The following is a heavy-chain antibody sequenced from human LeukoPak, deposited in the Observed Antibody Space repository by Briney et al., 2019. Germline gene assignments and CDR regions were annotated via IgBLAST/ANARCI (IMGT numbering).Heavy chain of an antibody. CDR2: VNQGGTQK. V-gene: IGHV3-7*01. Sequence: GGSLRLSCAASGFTFSTQWMSWVRQAPGKGLEWVAIVNQGGTQKYYADSVKGRFTISRDNAENSLYLQMNSLRAEDTAVYYCAREHYFYYLDAWGKGTTVTVSS. CDR1: GFTFSTQW. CDR3: AREHYFYYLDA. J-gene: IGHJ6*03.